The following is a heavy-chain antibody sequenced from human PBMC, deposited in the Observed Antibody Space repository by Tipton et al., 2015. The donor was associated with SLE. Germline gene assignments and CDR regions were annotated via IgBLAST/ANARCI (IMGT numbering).Heavy chain of an antibody. CDR2: VYASGST. V-gene: IGHV4-61*02. CDR1: GGSLSIGYYY. CDR3: ARNPNYDFWTGNIFDY. J-gene: IGHJ4*02. D-gene: IGHD3-3*01. Sequence: TLSLTCSVSGGSLSIGYYYWSWIRQPAGKGLERIGRVYASGSTHYNPSLNSRVIIAVDTSKNQFSLKLTSVTAADTAVYYCARNPNYDFWTGNIFDYWGQGTLVTVSS.